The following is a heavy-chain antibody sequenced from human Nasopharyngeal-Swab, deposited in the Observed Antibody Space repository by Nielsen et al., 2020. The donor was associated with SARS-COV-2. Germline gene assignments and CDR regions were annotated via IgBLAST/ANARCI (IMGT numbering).Heavy chain of an antibody. CDR1: GFTFSSYG. V-gene: IGHV3-30*03. CDR2: ISYDGSNK. CDR3: GRDGSNKWGIKTDY. J-gene: IGHJ4*02. Sequence: GESLKISCAASGFTFSSYGMHWVRQAPGKGLEWVAVISYDGSNKYYADPVKGRFTISRDNSKNTLYLQMNSLRAEDTAVYYCGRDGSNKWGIKTDYWGQGTLVTVSS. D-gene: IGHD1-26*01.